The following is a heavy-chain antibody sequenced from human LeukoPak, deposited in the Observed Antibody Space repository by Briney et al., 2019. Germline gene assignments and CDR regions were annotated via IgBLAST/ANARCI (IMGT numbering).Heavy chain of an antibody. CDR3: ARDHSGSYYSTFDY. J-gene: IGHJ4*02. CDR1: GFTFSSYS. CDR2: IRGSSSTI. D-gene: IGHD3-10*01. V-gene: IGHV3-48*04. Sequence: GGSLRLSCAASGFTFSSYSMNWVRQAPGKGLEWVSYIRGSSSTIYYADSVKGRFTISRDNAKNSLYLQMNSLRAEDTAVYYCARDHSGSYYSTFDYWGQGTLVTVSS.